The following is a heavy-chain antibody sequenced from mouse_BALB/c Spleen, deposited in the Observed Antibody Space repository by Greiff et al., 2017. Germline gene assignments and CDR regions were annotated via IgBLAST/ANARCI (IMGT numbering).Heavy chain of an antibody. J-gene: IGHJ2*01. CDR2: ISSGSSTI. CDR1: GFTFSSFG. CDR3: ARRVGRGYFDY. Sequence: EVQRVESGGGLVQPGGSRKLSCAASGFTFSSFGMHWVRQAPEKGLEWVAYISSGSSTIYYADTVKGRFTISRDNPKNTLFLQMTSLRSEDTAMYYCARRVGRGYFDYWGQGTTLTVSS. V-gene: IGHV5-17*02. D-gene: IGHD4-1*01.